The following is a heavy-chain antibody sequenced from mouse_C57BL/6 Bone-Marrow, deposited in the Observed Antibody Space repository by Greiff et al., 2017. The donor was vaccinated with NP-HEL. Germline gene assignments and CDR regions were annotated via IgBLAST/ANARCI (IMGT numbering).Heavy chain of an antibody. CDR2: IDPENGDT. CDR1: GFNIKDDY. D-gene: IGHD2-3*01. J-gene: IGHJ2*01. Sequence: VQLQQSGAELVRPGASVKLSCTASGFNIKDDYMHWVKQRPEKDQEWIGWIDPENGDTEYASKFQGKATITADTSSNQAYLQLSSRTSEDTAVYYCTTWDDRYWGQGTTLAVAS. CDR3: TTWDDRY. V-gene: IGHV14-4*01.